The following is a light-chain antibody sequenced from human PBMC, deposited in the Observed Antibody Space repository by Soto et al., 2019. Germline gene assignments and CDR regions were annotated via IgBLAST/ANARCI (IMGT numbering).Light chain of an antibody. CDR1: SSDVGAYNL. CDR2: EGT. V-gene: IGLV2-23*01. CDR3: CSYAGSRTFV. Sequence: QSALTQPASVSGSPGQSITVSCTGTSSDVGAYNLVSWYQQYPGNAPRLIIYEGTKRPSGISHRFSGSKSDNTASLTISGLRAEDDDHYHYCSYAGSRTFVFGGGTQLTV. J-gene: IGLJ3*02.